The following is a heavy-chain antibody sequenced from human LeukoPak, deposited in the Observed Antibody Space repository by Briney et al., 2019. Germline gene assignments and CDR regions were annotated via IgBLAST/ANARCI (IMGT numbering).Heavy chain of an antibody. CDR2: INEDGSST. V-gene: IGHV3-74*01. J-gene: IGHJ4*02. CDR1: GYTFSTYW. D-gene: IGHD3-10*01. Sequence: GGSLRLSCVASGYTFSTYWMHWVRQGPGKGLVWVSRINEDGSSTSYAESVRGRFTISRDNAKNTLYLQMNSLRAEDAAVYYCTRATFGARDSWGQGTLVTVSS. CDR3: TRATFGARDS.